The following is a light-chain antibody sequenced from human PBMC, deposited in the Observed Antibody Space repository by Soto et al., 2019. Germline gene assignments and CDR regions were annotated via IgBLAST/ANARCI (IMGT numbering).Light chain of an antibody. CDR1: ESVSTN. V-gene: IGKV3-15*01. Sequence: EIVSTQSPATLSLAPGERVTLSCRASESVSTNLAWYQQKAGQAPRLLIYGASTRATGIPARFSGSGGGTEITPTISLQQSEDFAVYCCQQYSIWRTFGQGTKVDIK. J-gene: IGKJ1*01. CDR2: GAS. CDR3: QQYSIWRT.